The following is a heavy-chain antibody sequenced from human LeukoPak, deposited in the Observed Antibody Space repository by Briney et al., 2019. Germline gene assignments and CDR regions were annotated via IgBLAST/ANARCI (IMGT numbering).Heavy chain of an antibody. CDR3: ASLRTGYKYYFDY. CDR1: GGSISSSNW. J-gene: IGHJ4*02. D-gene: IGHD3/OR15-3a*01. Sequence: PSGTLSLTCAVSGGSISSSNWWSWVRQPPGKGLEWIGEIYHSGSTNYNPSLKSRVTISVDKSKNQFSLKLSSVTAADTAVYYCASLRTGYKYYFDYWGQGTLVTVSS. V-gene: IGHV4-4*02. CDR2: IYHSGST.